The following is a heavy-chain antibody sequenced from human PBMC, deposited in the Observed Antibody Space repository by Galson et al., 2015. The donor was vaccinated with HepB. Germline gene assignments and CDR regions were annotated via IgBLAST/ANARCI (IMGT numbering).Heavy chain of an antibody. J-gene: IGHJ2*01. Sequence: TLSLTCTVSGGSISSGDYYWSWIRQPPGKGLEWIGYIYYSGSTYYNPSLKSRVTISVDTSKNQFSLKLSSVTAADTAVYYCASLRGSSWAIWYFDLWGRGTLVTVSS. D-gene: IGHD6-13*01. CDR1: GGSISSGDYY. CDR3: ASLRGSSWAIWYFDL. CDR2: IYYSGST. V-gene: IGHV4-30-4*01.